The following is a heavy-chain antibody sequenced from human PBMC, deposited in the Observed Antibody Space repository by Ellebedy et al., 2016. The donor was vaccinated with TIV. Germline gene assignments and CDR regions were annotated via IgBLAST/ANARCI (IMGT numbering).Heavy chain of an antibody. J-gene: IGHJ2*01. CDR2: IIPIFGTA. V-gene: IGHV1-69*13. CDR1: GGTFSNYD. D-gene: IGHD5-24*01. CDR3: ATDRAPDGRNWYFDL. Sequence: AASVKVSCKASGGTFSNYDITWVRQAPGQGLEWMGGIIPIFGTASYAQKFQGRVTMAAAESTITRYIALSSLRSEDTAVYYCATDRAPDGRNWYFDLWGRGTLVSVSS.